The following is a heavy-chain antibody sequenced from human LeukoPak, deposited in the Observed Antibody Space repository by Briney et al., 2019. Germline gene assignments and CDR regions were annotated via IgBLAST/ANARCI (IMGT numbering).Heavy chain of an antibody. Sequence: AGGSLRLSCAASGITVSTTYMTWVRQAPGKGLEWVSVIYSGGSTFYADSVKGRFTISRDNSKDTLYLQMNSLRVEDTAVYYCARTAYSSSWNFDYWGQGTLVTVSS. V-gene: IGHV3-53*01. D-gene: IGHD6-13*01. CDR1: GITVSTTY. CDR2: IYSGGST. CDR3: ARTAYSSSWNFDY. J-gene: IGHJ4*02.